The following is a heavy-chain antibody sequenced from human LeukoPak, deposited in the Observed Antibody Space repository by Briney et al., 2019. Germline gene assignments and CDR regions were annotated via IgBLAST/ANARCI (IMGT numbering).Heavy chain of an antibody. CDR2: IYYSGST. V-gene: IGHV4-59*01. Sequence: PSETLSLTCTVSGGSISSYYWSWIRQPPGKGLEWIGYIYYSGSTSYNPSLKSRVTISVDTSKNQFSLKLKSVTAADTAVYYCARDRSESVLTTYYHIFDFWGQGILVTVSS. J-gene: IGHJ4*02. D-gene: IGHD3-9*01. CDR1: GGSISSYY. CDR3: ARDRSESVLTTYYHIFDF.